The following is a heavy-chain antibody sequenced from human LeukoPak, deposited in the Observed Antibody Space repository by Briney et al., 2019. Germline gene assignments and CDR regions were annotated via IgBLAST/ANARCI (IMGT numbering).Heavy chain of an antibody. CDR1: GGSISSSS. CDR2: ISSSSSTI. D-gene: IGHD1-26*01. CDR3: ARGARCDY. Sequence: ETLSLTCTVSGGSISSSSYYWGWIRQPPGKGLEWVSYISSSSSTIYYADSVKGRFTISRDNAKNSLYLQMNSLRAEDTAVYYCARGARCDYWGQGTLVTVSS. J-gene: IGHJ4*02. V-gene: IGHV3-48*01.